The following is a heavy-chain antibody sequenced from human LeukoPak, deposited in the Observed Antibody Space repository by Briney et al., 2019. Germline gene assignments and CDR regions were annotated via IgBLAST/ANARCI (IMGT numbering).Heavy chain of an antibody. J-gene: IGHJ4*02. CDR3: AKEVLSGSGT. CDR2: ISYDGSNK. CDR1: GFSFSTYG. D-gene: IGHD1/OR15-1a*01. V-gene: IGHV3-30*18. Sequence: GGSLRLSCAASGFSFSTYGMHWVRQAPGKGLEWVAVISYDGSNKYYADSVKGRFTISRDNSENTLYLQMNRLRSEDTAVYYCAKEVLSGSGTWGQGTLVTVSS.